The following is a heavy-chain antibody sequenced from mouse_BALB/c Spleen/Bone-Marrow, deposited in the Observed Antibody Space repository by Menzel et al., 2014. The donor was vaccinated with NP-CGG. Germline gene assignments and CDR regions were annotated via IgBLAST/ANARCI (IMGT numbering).Heavy chain of an antibody. Sequence: EVQVVESGPELVKPGASAKISCKASGYSFTGYFMDWVKQSHGKSLEWIGRINPYNGDTFYNQKFKGKATLTVDKSSSTAHMELLSLTSEDSAVYYCGRSYGYDDWFAYWGQGTLVTVSA. CDR1: GYSFTGYF. CDR2: INPYNGDT. D-gene: IGHD2-2*01. V-gene: IGHV1-37*01. J-gene: IGHJ3*01. CDR3: GRSYGYDDWFAY.